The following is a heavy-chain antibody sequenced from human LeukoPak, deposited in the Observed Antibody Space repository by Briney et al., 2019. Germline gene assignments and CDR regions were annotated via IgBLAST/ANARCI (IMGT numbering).Heavy chain of an antibody. D-gene: IGHD6-19*01. J-gene: IGHJ6*03. CDR3: ARDVAVAGASMDV. Sequence: GGSLRLSCAVSGFTFSSYWMSWVRQAPGKGLEWVANIKQDGSEKYYVDSAKGRFTISRDNAKNSLYLQMNSLRAEDTAVYYCARDVAVAGASMDVWGKGTTVTVSS. V-gene: IGHV3-7*01. CDR2: IKQDGSEK. CDR1: GFTFSSYW.